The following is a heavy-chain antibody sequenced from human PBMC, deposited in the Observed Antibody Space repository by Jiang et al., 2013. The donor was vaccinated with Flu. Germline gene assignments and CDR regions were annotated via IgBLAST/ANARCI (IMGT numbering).Heavy chain of an antibody. V-gene: IGHV1-18*01. CDR1: GYIFSSYG. J-gene: IGHJ6*02. CDR2: ISNFDGDT. Sequence: GAEVKKPGASVKVSCKASGYIFSSYGITWVRQAPGQGLEWMGWISNFDGDTNYAQKLQDRVTMTTDTSTSTAYMELRSLRSDDTAVYYCARDLLRRGMDVWGQGTTV. CDR3: ARDLLRRGMDV. D-gene: IGHD5-12*01.